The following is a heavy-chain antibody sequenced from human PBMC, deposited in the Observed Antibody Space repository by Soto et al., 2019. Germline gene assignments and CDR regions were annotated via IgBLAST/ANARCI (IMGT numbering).Heavy chain of an antibody. D-gene: IGHD3-9*01. Sequence: SETLSLTCTVSGGSISSYYWSWIRQPPGKGLEWIGSIYYSGSTYYNPSLKSRVTISVDTSKNQFSLKLSSVTAADTAVYYCASIYYDILTGYQTNDYWGQGTLVTVSS. CDR2: IYYSGST. CDR1: GGSISSYY. J-gene: IGHJ4*02. V-gene: IGHV4-59*05. CDR3: ASIYYDILTGYQTNDY.